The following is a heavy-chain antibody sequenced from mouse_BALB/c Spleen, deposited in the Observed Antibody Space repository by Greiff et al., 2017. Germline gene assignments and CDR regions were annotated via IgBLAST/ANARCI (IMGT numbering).Heavy chain of an antibody. J-gene: IGHJ4*01. V-gene: IGHV10-1*02. D-gene: IGHD1-1*01. CDR2: IRSKSNNYAT. CDR3: VRQGYYGSSPRYAMDY. CDR1: GFTFNTYA. Sequence: EVQLVESGGGLVQPKGSLKLSCAASGFTFNTYAMNWVRQAPGKGLEWVARIRSKSNNYATYYADSVKDRFTISRDDSQSMLYLQMNNLKTEDTAMYYCVRQGYYGSSPRYAMDYWGQGTSVTVSS.